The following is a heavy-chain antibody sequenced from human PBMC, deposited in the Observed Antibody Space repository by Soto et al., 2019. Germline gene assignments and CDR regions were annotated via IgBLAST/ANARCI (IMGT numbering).Heavy chain of an antibody. CDR2: IYSGGST. J-gene: IGHJ4*02. D-gene: IGHD3-22*01. V-gene: IGHV3-53*01. Sequence: GGSLRLSCAASGFTVSSNYMSWVRQAPGKGLEWVSVIYSGGSTYYADSVKGRFTISRDNSKNTLYLQMNSLRAEDTAVYYCARGNYYDSSGYDYWDQGTLVTVSS. CDR1: GFTVSSNY. CDR3: ARGNYYDSSGYDY.